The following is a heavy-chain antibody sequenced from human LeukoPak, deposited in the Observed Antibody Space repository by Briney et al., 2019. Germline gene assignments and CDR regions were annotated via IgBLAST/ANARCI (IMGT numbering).Heavy chain of an antibody. J-gene: IGHJ4*02. CDR1: GYTFTGYY. V-gene: IGHV1-2*02. CDR3: ARARYSSGWFPFDY. Sequence: ASVNVSCKASGYTFTGYYMHWVRQAPGQGLEWMGWIHPNSGGTNYAQKFQGRVTMTRDTSVSIAYMDLSRLTSDDTAVYYCARARYSSGWFPFDYWGQGTLVTVSS. D-gene: IGHD6-19*01. CDR2: IHPNSGGT.